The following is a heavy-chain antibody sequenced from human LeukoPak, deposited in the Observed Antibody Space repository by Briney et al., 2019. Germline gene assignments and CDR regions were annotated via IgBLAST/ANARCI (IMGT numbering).Heavy chain of an antibody. CDR2: IYHSGST. CDR3: ARDLFCSSTSCYHWFDP. CDR1: GYSISSGYY. V-gene: IGHV4-38-2*02. J-gene: IGHJ5*02. Sequence: SETLSLTCTVSGYSISSGYYWGWIRQPPGKGLEWIGSIYHSGSTYYNPSLKSRVTISVDMSKNQFSLKLSSVTAADTAVYYCARDLFCSSTSCYHWFDPWGQGTLVTVSS. D-gene: IGHD2-2*01.